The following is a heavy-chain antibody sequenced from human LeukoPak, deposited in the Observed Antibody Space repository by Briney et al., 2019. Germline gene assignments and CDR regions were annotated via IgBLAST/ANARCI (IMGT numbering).Heavy chain of an antibody. CDR2: TSTSGGSA. Sequence: GGSLRLSCAASGFTFSNNAMSWVRQAPGKGLGWVSATSTSGGSAYYADSVKGRFTISRDNSKNTLYLQMDSLRADDTAVYYRARYSGSYYYPPAWDLWGQGTLVTVSS. CDR3: ARYSGSYYYPPAWDL. CDR1: GFTFSNNA. J-gene: IGHJ4*02. D-gene: IGHD1-26*01. V-gene: IGHV3-23*01.